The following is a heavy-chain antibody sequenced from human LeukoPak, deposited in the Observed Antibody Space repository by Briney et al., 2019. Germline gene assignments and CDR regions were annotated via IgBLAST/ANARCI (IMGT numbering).Heavy chain of an antibody. CDR2: ITSSTSYI. D-gene: IGHD5-12*01. CDR1: GLTFSSYS. V-gene: IGHV3-21*01. CDR3: ARVRYSGYDLAPFDY. J-gene: IGHJ4*02. Sequence: GGSLRLSCVVSGLTFSSYSMNWVRQAPGKGLEWVSSITSSTSYIYYADSVKGRFTISRDNAKNSLYLQMNSLRAEDTAVYHCARVRYSGYDLAPFDYWGQGTLVTVSS.